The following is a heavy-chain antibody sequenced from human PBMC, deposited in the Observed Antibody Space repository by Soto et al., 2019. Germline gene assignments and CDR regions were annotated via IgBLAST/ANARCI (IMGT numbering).Heavy chain of an antibody. J-gene: IGHJ6*02. V-gene: IGHV1-46*01. CDR3: ARESLYYYGSGSYYYYYYYGMDF. D-gene: IGHD3-10*01. Sequence: ASVKVSCKASGYTFTSYYMHWVRQAPGQGLEWMGIINPSGGSTSYAQKFQGRVTMTRDTSTSTVYMELSSLRSEDTAVYYCARESLYYYGSGSYYYYYYYGMDFRGQGITVTVSS. CDR1: GYTFTSYY. CDR2: INPSGGST.